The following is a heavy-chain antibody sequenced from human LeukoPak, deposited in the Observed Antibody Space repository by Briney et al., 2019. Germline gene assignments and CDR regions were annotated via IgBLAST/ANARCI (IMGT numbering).Heavy chain of an antibody. CDR1: GYRFTSYG. CDR2: ISIYNGKT. D-gene: IGHD2-21*02. Sequence: GAAVKVSCKASGYRFTSYGIGWGRQAPGQRLEWVGWISIYNGKTYYTQSLQDRVTMTTDTSTNTVYMELKRLRSDDTAVYYCARACHLVVVTAEGGWIDPWGQGTLVTVSS. J-gene: IGHJ5*02. CDR3: ARACHLVVVTAEGGWIDP. V-gene: IGHV1-18*01.